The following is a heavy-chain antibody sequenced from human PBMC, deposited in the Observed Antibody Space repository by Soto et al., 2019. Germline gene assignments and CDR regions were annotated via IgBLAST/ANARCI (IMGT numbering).Heavy chain of an antibody. CDR3: ASLLWRSGY. CDR1: GFAFSSYG. CDR2: SNSDGSST. D-gene: IGHD1-1*01. J-gene: IGHJ4*02. V-gene: IGHV3-74*01. Sequence: RLSFTASGFAFSSYGMHWVRRSPGKGLVWASRSNSDGSSTSDADSVKGRFTISRDNAKNTLYLRMNTVRAEDTAVYYWASLLWRSGYWGQGSLVAFSS.